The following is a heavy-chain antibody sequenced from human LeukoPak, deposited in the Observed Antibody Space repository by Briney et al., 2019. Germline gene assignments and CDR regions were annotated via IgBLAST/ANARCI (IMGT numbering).Heavy chain of an antibody. CDR3: ARGAAATY. D-gene: IGHD6-13*01. CDR2: IYYSGST. V-gene: IGHV4-38-2*02. J-gene: IGHJ4*02. CDR1: GYSISSGYY. Sequence: SETLSLTCTVSGYSISSGYYWGWIRQPPGKGLEWIGSIYYSGSTYYNPSLKSRVTISLDTSKNQFSLKLSSVTAADTAVYYCARGAAATYWGQGTLVTVSS.